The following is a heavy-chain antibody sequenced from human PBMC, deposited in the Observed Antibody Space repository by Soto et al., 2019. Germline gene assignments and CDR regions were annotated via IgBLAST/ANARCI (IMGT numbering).Heavy chain of an antibody. CDR1: GFTFDDYA. J-gene: IGHJ4*02. D-gene: IGHD6-19*01. Sequence: EVQLVESGGGLVQPGRSLRLSCAASGFTFDDYAMHWVRQAPGKGLEWVSGISWNSGSIGYADSVKGRFTISRDNAKNSLYLQMNSLGAEDTALYYCAKDLLAVAGPFDYWGQGTLVTVSS. CDR2: ISWNSGSI. CDR3: AKDLLAVAGPFDY. V-gene: IGHV3-9*01.